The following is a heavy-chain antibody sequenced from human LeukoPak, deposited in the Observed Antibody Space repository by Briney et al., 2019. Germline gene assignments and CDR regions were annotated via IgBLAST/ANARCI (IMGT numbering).Heavy chain of an antibody. V-gene: IGHV3-7*01. D-gene: IGHD2-2*01. Sequence: GGSLRLSCAASGFTFSSYWMSWVRQAPGKGLEWVANIKQDGSEKYYVDSVKGRFTISRDNAKNSLYLQMNSLGAEDTAVYYCARDDCSSISCYHNWFDPWGQGTLVTVSS. J-gene: IGHJ5*02. CDR2: IKQDGSEK. CDR3: ARDDCSSISCYHNWFDP. CDR1: GFTFSSYW.